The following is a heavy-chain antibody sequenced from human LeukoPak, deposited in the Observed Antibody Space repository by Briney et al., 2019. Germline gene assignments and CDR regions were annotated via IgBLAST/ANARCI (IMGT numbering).Heavy chain of an antibody. D-gene: IGHD1-1*01. CDR1: GFTFDDYA. CDR2: ISWNSGSI. J-gene: IGHJ1*01. V-gene: IGHV3-9*01. CDR3: AKDIGNLALFQH. Sequence: GRSLRLSCAASGFTFDDYAMHWVRQAPGKGLEWVSGISWNSGSIGYADSVKGRFTISRDNAKNSLYLQMNSLRAEDTALYYCAKDIGNLALFQHWGQGTLVTVSS.